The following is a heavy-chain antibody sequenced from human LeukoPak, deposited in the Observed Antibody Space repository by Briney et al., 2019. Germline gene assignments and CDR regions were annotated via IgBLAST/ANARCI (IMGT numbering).Heavy chain of an antibody. D-gene: IGHD6-19*01. V-gene: IGHV3-30*18. Sequence: GRSLRLSCAASGFTFSNYGMHWVRQAPGKGLEWVAVISYDGSNKYYADSVKGRFTISRDNSKNTLYLQMNSLRVEDTAVYHCAKDRHSSGWRGGDFDYWGQGTLVTVSS. J-gene: IGHJ4*02. CDR1: GFTFSNYG. CDR2: ISYDGSNK. CDR3: AKDRHSSGWRGGDFDY.